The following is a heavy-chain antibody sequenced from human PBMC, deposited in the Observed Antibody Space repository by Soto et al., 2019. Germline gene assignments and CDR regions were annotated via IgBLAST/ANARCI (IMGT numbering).Heavy chain of an antibody. D-gene: IGHD2-15*01. CDR3: AKRRGAGGHFDY. CDR2: VSIGGST. Sequence: DVQLLESGGGLVQPEGSLRLSCAASGFTFSSYAMGWVRQGPGKGLEWVAVVSIGGSTHYADSVRGRFTNSRDNSKNTLSLQMNSLTAEDTAVYFCAKRRGAGGHFDYWGQGALGNVSS. J-gene: IGHJ4*02. CDR1: GFTFSSYA. V-gene: IGHV3-23*01.